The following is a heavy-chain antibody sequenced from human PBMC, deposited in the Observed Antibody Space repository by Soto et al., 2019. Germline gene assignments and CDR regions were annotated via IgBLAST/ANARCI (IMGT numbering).Heavy chain of an antibody. D-gene: IGHD3-10*01. J-gene: IGHJ2*01. V-gene: IGHV4-4*02. CDR1: GGSISSSNW. CDR2: IYHSGST. Sequence: QVQLQESGPGLVKPSGTLSLTCAVSGGSISSSNWWSWVRQPPGKGLEWIGEIYHSGSTNYNPSLKRPVTISVEKSKNQFSLKLSAVTAADTAVYYCAREGLMVREKVGYFDLWGRGTLVTVSS. CDR3: AREGLMVREKVGYFDL.